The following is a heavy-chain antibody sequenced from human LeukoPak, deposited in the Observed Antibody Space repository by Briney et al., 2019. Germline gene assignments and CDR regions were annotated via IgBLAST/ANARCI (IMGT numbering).Heavy chain of an antibody. J-gene: IGHJ4*02. CDR2: FDPEDGET. CDR3: ATSRYDFWSGYYRVFDY. CDR1: GYTLTELS. Sequence: ASVKVSCKVSGYTLTELSMHWVRQAPGKGLEWMGGFDPEDGETIYAQKFQGRVTMTEDTSTDTAYMELSSLRFEDTAVYYCATSRYDFWSGYYRVFDYWGQGTLVTVSS. D-gene: IGHD3-3*01. V-gene: IGHV1-24*01.